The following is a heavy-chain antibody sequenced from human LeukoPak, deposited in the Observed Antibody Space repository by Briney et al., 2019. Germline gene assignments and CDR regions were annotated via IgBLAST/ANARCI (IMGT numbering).Heavy chain of an antibody. CDR1: GGSFCGYY. CDR3: ARVCITMVRGVIKGYYYYGMDV. V-gene: IGHV4-34*01. D-gene: IGHD3-10*01. CDR2: INHSGSH. J-gene: IGHJ6*02. Sequence: SETLSLTCAVYGGSFCGYYWSWLPQPPGKGLEWIGEINHSGSHNYNPSLKSRVTISVDTSKNQFSLKLSSVTAADTAVYYCARVCITMVRGVIKGYYYYGMDVWGQGTTVTVSS.